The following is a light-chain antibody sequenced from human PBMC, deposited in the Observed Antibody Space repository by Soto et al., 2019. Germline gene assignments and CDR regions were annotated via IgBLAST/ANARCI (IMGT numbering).Light chain of an antibody. CDR1: QSVSSSY. CDR2: GAS. Sequence: ILLTQSPGTLTFSPGEKATLSCRARQSVSSSYLAWYQRKPGQAPRLPIYGASSRATGIPDRFSASGSGTDFTLSISRLEPEDFAVYYCQQYGSSPVTFGQGTKV. V-gene: IGKV3-20*01. J-gene: IGKJ1*01. CDR3: QQYGSSPVT.